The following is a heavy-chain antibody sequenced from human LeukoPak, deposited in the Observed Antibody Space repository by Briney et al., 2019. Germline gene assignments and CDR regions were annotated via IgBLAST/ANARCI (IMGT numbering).Heavy chain of an antibody. CDR1: GYTFTSYF. V-gene: IGHV1-46*01. J-gene: IGHJ4*02. D-gene: IGHD3-10*01. CDR3: ARGRGSGTSASYFDY. CDR2: NNPSGGST. Sequence: ASVKVSCKASGYTFTSYFMHWVRQAPGQGLEWMGINNPSGGSTSYAQKFQGRVTMTRDMSTSTVYMELSSLRSEDTAVYYCARGRGSGTSASYFDYWGQGTLVTVSS.